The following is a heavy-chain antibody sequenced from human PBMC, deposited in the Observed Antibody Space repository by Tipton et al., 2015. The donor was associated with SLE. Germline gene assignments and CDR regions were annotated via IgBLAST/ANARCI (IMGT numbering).Heavy chain of an antibody. Sequence: LRLSCTVSGGSIRSYYWTWIRQLPGKGLEWIGYIYYSGSTKYNPSLKSRVTISVDTSKNQFSLKLSSVTAADTAVYYCARDVGAVSWGVWGKGTTVTVSS. CDR3: ARDVGAVSWGV. V-gene: IGHV4-59*01. CDR1: GGSIRSYY. J-gene: IGHJ6*04. CDR2: IYYSGST. D-gene: IGHD1-26*01.